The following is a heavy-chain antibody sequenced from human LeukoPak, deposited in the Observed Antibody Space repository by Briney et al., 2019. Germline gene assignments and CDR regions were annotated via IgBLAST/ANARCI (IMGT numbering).Heavy chain of an antibody. CDR2: IKQDGSEK. CDR1: GFTFSSYW. Sequence: GGSLRLSCAASGFTFSSYWMSWVRQAPGKGLEWVANIKQDGSEKYYVDSVRGRFTISRDNAKNSLYLQMNSLRAEDTAVYYCARDKIVGATHFDYWGQGTLVTVSS. CDR3: ARDKIVGATHFDY. J-gene: IGHJ4*02. D-gene: IGHD1-26*01. V-gene: IGHV3-7*01.